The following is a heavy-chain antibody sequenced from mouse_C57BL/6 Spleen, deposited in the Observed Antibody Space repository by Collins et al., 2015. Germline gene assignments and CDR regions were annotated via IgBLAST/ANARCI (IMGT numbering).Heavy chain of an antibody. CDR2: IDPENGDT. J-gene: IGHJ3*01. V-gene: IGHV14-4*01. CDR3: TTSITTEGFAY. CDR1: GFNIKDDY. D-gene: IGHD1-1*01. Sequence: EVQLQQSGAELVRPGASVKLSCTASGFNIKDDYMHWVKQRPEQGLEWIGWIDPENGDTEYASKFQGKATITADTSSNTAYLQLSSLTSEDTAVYYCTTSITTEGFAYWGQGTLVTVSA.